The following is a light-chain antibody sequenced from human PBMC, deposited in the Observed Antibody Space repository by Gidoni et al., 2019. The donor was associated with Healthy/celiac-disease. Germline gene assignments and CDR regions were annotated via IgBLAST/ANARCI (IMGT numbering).Light chain of an antibody. CDR2: QDS. CDR1: KLGDKY. CDR3: QAWDSSTVV. Sequence: SYELTQLPSVSVSPGQTASITCSGDKLGDKYACWYQQKPGQSPVLVLYQDSKRPSGIHERFSGSNSGNTATLTISGTQAMDEADYYCQAWDSSTVVFGGGTKLTVL. J-gene: IGLJ2*01. V-gene: IGLV3-1*01.